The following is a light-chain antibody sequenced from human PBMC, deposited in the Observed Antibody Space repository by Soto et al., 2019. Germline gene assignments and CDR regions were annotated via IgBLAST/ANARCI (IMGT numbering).Light chain of an antibody. V-gene: IGKV1-9*01. CDR2: AAS. Sequence: IQLTQSPSSLSASVGDRVTITCRASQGISSYLAWYQQKPGKAPKLLSYAASTLQSGVPSRFSGSGSGTDFTLTISSLQPEDFATYSCQQLNSYPWTFGQGTKVEIK. J-gene: IGKJ1*01. CDR1: QGISSY. CDR3: QQLNSYPWT.